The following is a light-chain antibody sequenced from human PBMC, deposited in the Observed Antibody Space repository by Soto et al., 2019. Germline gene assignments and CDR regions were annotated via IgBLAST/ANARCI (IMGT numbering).Light chain of an antibody. CDR2: GAS. J-gene: IGKJ1*01. Sequence: MTRSQATLSVCPGERVTLSCMASQSVYNNLAWYQQKPGQAPRLVIHGASTRATGIPARFSGSGSGTEFTLTISSLQSEDFAVYYCQQCDNWPRTFGQGTKVDIK. CDR1: QSVYNN. V-gene: IGKV3-15*01. CDR3: QQCDNWPRT.